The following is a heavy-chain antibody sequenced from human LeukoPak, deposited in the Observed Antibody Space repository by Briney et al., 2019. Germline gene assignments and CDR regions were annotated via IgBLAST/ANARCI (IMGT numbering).Heavy chain of an antibody. Sequence: GESLKISCKGSEYRFANFWIGWGRQMPGKGLEWMGIILPGDSDTRYSPSFQGQVTISADKSISTAYLQWSSLKASDTAMYYCARHQGGYSSSWYDYWGQGTLVTVSS. V-gene: IGHV5-51*01. CDR3: ARHQGGYSSSWYDY. D-gene: IGHD6-13*01. CDR2: ILPGDSDT. CDR1: EYRFANFW. J-gene: IGHJ4*02.